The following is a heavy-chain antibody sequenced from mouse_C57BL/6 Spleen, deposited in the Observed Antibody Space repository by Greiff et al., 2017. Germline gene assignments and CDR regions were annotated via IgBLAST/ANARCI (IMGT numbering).Heavy chain of an antibody. CDR2: INPNYGTT. CDR3: ARFPTLYGYYFDY. V-gene: IGHV1-39*01. CDR1: GYSFTDYN. J-gene: IGHJ2*01. Sequence: EVQLQQSGPELVKPGASVKISCKASGYSFTDYNMNWVKQSNGKSLEWIGVINPNYGTTSYNQKFKGKATLTVNKSTSTAYMQLNSLTSEDSAVYYGARFPTLYGYYFDYWGQGTTLTVSS. D-gene: IGHD1-2*01.